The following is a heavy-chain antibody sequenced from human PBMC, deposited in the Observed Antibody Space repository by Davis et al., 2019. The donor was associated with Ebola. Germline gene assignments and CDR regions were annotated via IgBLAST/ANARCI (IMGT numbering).Heavy chain of an antibody. CDR3: AKVLKQQLVRWGYYYYGMDV. V-gene: IGHV3-9*01. Sequence: GGSLRLSCAASGFTFDDYAMHWVRQAPGKGLEWVSGISWNSGSIGYADSVKGRFTISRDNAKNSLYLQMNSLRAEDTAVYYCAKVLKQQLVRWGYYYYGMDVWGQGTTVTVSS. CDR1: GFTFDDYA. D-gene: IGHD6-13*01. J-gene: IGHJ6*02. CDR2: ISWNSGSI.